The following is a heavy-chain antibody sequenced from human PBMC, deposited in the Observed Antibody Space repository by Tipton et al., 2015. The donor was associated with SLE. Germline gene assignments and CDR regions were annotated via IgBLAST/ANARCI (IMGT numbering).Heavy chain of an antibody. J-gene: IGHJ4*02. D-gene: IGHD3-16*01. CDR1: GGSISSYY. CDR2: RHHGGST. CDR3: VRDQVGVGDFDY. V-gene: IGHV4-59*01. Sequence: TLPLTCTVSGGSISSYYWSWIRQPPGKGLEWIGSRHHGGSTNYNPALTSRVTISGDPSKNQFSLRLTSVTAADTAVYYCVRDQVGVGDFDYWGQGALVTVSS.